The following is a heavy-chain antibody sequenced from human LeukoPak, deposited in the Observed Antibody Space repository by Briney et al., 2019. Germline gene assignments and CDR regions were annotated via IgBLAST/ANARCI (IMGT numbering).Heavy chain of an antibody. CDR3: TRGGTLVRGGDPFDY. D-gene: IGHD3-10*01. Sequence: GGSLRLSCAASGFTFNTYDMSWVRQSPGKGLEWVSGLSGSGDRTYYTDSVKGRFTISRDNSKNTVYLQMNTLRAEDTALYYCTRGGTLVRGGDPFDYWGQGTLVTVSS. CDR2: LSGSGDRT. J-gene: IGHJ4*02. CDR1: GFTFNTYD. V-gene: IGHV3-23*01.